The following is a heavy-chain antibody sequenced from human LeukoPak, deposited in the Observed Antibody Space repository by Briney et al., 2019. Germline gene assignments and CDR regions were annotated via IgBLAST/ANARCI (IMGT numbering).Heavy chain of an antibody. CDR2: INPSGGST. Sequence: GASVKVSCKASGYTFTSYYMHWVRQAPGQGLEWMGIINPSGGSTSYAQKFQGRVTMTEDTSTDTAYMELSSLRSEDTAVYYCATEAPRRYYDSSGVIWGQGTMVTVSS. J-gene: IGHJ3*02. CDR1: GYTFTSYY. V-gene: IGHV1-46*01. D-gene: IGHD3-22*01. CDR3: ATEAPRRYYDSSGVI.